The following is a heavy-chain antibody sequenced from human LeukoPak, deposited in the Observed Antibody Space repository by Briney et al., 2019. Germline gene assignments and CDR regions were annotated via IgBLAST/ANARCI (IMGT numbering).Heavy chain of an antibody. Sequence: APVKVSCKASGYTFTTYAISWVRQAPGQGLEWMGWISAYYGNTTYAQKFQGRVTMTTDTSTSTAYMELRSLRSDDTAVYYCARVMTTVVTPEDAFDIWGQGTMVTVSS. J-gene: IGHJ3*02. CDR2: ISAYYGNT. D-gene: IGHD4-23*01. CDR1: GYTFTTYA. CDR3: ARVMTTVVTPEDAFDI. V-gene: IGHV1-18*01.